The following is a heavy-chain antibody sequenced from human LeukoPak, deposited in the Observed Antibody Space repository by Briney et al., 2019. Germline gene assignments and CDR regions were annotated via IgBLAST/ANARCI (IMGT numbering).Heavy chain of an antibody. CDR2: ISAYNGNT. J-gene: IGHJ3*02. Sequence: ASVKVSCKTSGYTFTSYGITWVRQAPGQGLEWMGWISAYNGNTNYAQKLQGRVTMTTDTSTSTAYMELRSLRSDDTAVYYCARGSYGSGRQIDDAFDIWGQGTMVTVSS. V-gene: IGHV1-18*01. CDR3: ARGSYGSGRQIDDAFDI. CDR1: GYTFTSYG. D-gene: IGHD3-10*01.